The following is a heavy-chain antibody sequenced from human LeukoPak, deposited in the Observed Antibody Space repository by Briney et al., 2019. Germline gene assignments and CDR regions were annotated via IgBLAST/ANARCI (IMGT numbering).Heavy chain of an antibody. V-gene: IGHV3-30-3*01. D-gene: IGHD3-9*01. CDR3: ARIPSLRYFDWFNDAFDI. Sequence: GGCLRLSCAASGFTFSSYAMHWVRQAPGKGLEWVAVISYDGSNKYYADSVKGRFTISRDNSKNTLYLQMNSLRAEDTAVYYCARIPSLRYFDWFNDAFDIWGQGTMVTVSS. J-gene: IGHJ3*02. CDR2: ISYDGSNK. CDR1: GFTFSSYA.